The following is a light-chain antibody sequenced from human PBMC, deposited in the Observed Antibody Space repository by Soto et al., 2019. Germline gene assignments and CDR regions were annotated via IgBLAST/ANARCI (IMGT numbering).Light chain of an antibody. J-gene: IGKJ1*01. V-gene: IGKV1-5*03. CDR1: QRISSW. CDR2: KAS. CDR3: QQYNSYSPT. Sequence: DIQMTQSPSSVSASVGDTVTISCRANQRISSWLAWYQQKAGKAPNLLIYKASRLESGVPSRFSGSGSETEFTLTISGLQPGDSATYYCQQYNSYSPTFGQGTKVDIK.